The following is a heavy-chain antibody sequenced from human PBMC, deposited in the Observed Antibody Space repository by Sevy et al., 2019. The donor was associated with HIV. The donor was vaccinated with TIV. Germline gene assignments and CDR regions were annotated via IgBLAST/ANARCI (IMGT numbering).Heavy chain of an antibody. Sequence: GGSLRLSCAASGFTFSSYAMSWVRQAPGKGLEWVSAISGSGGSTYYADSVKGRFTISRDNSKNTLYLQMNSLRAEDTAVYYWAKDAVTFGGVIVKGDAFDIWGQWTMVTVSS. J-gene: IGHJ3*02. CDR1: GFTFSSYA. D-gene: IGHD3-16*02. CDR3: AKDAVTFGGVIVKGDAFDI. V-gene: IGHV3-23*01. CDR2: ISGSGGST.